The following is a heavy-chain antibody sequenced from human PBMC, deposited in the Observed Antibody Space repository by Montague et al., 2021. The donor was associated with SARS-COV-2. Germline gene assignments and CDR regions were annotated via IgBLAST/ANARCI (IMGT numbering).Heavy chain of an antibody. CDR2: IYYSGST. D-gene: IGHD5-12*01. J-gene: IGHJ4*02. CDR1: GGSISSSSYY. V-gene: IGHV4-39*01. CDR3: ARLERLWLRLYPYYFDY. Sequence: SETLSLTCTVSGGSISSSSYYWGWIRQPPGKGLEWIGSIYYSGSTYYNPSLKSRVTISVDTSKNQFSLKLSSVTAADTAVYYCARLERLWLRLYPYYFDYWGQGTLVTVSS.